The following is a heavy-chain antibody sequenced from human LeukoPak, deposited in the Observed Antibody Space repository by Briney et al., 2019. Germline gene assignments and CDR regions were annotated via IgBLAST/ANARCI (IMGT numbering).Heavy chain of an antibody. CDR1: GGSISSSSYY. Sequence: PSETLSLTCTVSGGSISSSSYYWGWIRQPPGKGLEWIGSIYYSGSTYYNPSLKSRVTISVDTSKNQFSLMLSSVTAADTAVYYCATTRGGTDYSGVFDPWGQGTLVTVSS. J-gene: IGHJ5*02. V-gene: IGHV4-39*07. CDR3: ATTRGGTDYSGVFDP. D-gene: IGHD3-9*01. CDR2: IYYSGST.